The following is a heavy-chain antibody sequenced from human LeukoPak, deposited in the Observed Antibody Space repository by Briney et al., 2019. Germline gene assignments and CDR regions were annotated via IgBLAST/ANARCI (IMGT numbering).Heavy chain of an antibody. D-gene: IGHD2-8*01. CDR2: IIPLFGTA. CDR3: ANAPYFYYYYMGV. CDR1: GATISNYA. J-gene: IGHJ6*03. Sequence: SVKVSCKASGATISNYAINWVRQAPGQGLEWMGGIIPLFGTATYAQKFQGRITITTDESTSTDYMELSSLRPEDTAVYYCANAPYFYYYYMGVWGEGTTVTVSS. V-gene: IGHV1-69*05.